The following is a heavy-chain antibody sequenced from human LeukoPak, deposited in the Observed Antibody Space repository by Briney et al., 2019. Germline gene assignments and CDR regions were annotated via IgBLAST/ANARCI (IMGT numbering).Heavy chain of an antibody. CDR1: GFTFSGSA. CDR3: TFTFGGVIVIEY. J-gene: IGHJ4*02. D-gene: IGHD3-16*02. Sequence: PGGSLRLSCAASGFTFSGSAIHWVRQASGKGLEWVGRIRSKANSYATAYAASVKGRFTISRDDSKNTAYLQMNSLKTEDTAVYYCTFTFGGVIVIEYWGQGTLVTVSS. V-gene: IGHV3-73*01. CDR2: IRSKANSYAT.